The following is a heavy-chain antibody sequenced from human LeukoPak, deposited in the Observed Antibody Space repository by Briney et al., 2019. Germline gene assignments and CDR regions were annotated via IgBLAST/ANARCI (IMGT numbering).Heavy chain of an antibody. V-gene: IGHV3-53*01. CDR1: GFTVSSNY. D-gene: IGHD5-18*01. Sequence: TGGSLRLSCAASGFTVSSNYMSWVRQAPGKGLEWVSVIYSGGSTYYADSVKGRFTISRDNSKNTLYLQMNSLRAEDTAGYYCARGLAPLDTAMTSLYYYYYMDVWGKGTTVTISS. CDR2: IYSGGST. CDR3: ARGLAPLDTAMTSLYYYYYMDV. J-gene: IGHJ6*03.